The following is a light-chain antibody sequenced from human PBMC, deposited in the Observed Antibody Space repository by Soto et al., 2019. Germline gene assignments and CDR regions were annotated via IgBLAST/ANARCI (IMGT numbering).Light chain of an antibody. CDR3: SSYTSRATLV. Sequence: QSALTQPASVSGSPGQSITISCTGTSNDVVGYDYVTWYQHHPGKAPKLMIYDVSNRPSGISDRFSASKSGNTASLTISGVQAEDEAHYYCSSYTSRATLVFGGGTKLTVL. V-gene: IGLV2-14*03. CDR1: SNDVVGYDY. J-gene: IGLJ2*01. CDR2: DVS.